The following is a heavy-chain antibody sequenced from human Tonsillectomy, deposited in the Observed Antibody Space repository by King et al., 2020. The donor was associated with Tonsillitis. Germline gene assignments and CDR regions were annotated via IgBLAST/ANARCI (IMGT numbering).Heavy chain of an antibody. Sequence: VQLVESGGGLVRPGGSLRLSCAASGFTFSSYAMSWVRQAPGKGLEWVAGLSGSGGSTSVADSVKGRFTISIDNSKNMLFLQMNSLRAEDAAVYYCAKDVDVVPAAMNDYFDYWGQGTLVTVSS. J-gene: IGHJ4*02. D-gene: IGHD2-2*01. CDR2: LSGSGGST. CDR1: GFTFSSYA. CDR3: AKDVDVVPAAMNDYFDY. V-gene: IGHV3-23*04.